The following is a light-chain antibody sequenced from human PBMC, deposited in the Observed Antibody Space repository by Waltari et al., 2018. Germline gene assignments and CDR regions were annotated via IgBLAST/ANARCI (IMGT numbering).Light chain of an antibody. J-gene: IGKJ4*01. V-gene: IGKV1-9*01. Sequence: IQLTQSPSSLSASVGDRVTITCRASQDITNYLAWYQQEPGKPPKLLIYAASTLQSGVPSRFSGSQSGTDFTLTISTLQPEDFATYYCQQLDTYPLTFGGVTKVEIK. CDR2: AAS. CDR3: QQLDTYPLT. CDR1: QDITNY.